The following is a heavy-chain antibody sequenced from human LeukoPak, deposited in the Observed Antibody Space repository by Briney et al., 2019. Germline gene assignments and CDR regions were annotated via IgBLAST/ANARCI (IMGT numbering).Heavy chain of an antibody. D-gene: IGHD2-2*01. Sequence: GESLKISCKGSGYSFTSYWIGSVRQMPGKGLEWMGIIYPGDSDTRYSPSFQGQVTISADKSISTAYLQWSSLKASDTAMYYCARNVVPDDNWFDPWGQGTLVTVSS. CDR2: IYPGDSDT. CDR1: GYSFTSYW. CDR3: ARNVVPDDNWFDP. V-gene: IGHV5-51*01. J-gene: IGHJ5*02.